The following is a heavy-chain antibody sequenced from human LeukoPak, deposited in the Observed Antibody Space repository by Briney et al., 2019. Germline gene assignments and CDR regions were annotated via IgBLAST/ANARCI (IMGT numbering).Heavy chain of an antibody. CDR1: GFTFSSYG. V-gene: IGHV3-21*01. CDR3: ARRGIRGAFDI. D-gene: IGHD3-16*01. J-gene: IGHJ3*02. Sequence: PGGSLRLSCAASGFTFSSYGMHWVRQAPGKGLEWVSSISSSSSYIYYADSVKGRFTISRDNAKNSLYLQMNSLRAEDTAVYYCARRGIRGAFDIWGQGTMVTVSS. CDR2: ISSSSSYI.